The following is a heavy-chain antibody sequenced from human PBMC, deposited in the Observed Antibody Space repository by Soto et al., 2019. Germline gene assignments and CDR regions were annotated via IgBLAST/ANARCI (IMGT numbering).Heavy chain of an antibody. Sequence: GGSLRLSCAASGFTVSSNYMSWVRQAPGKGLEWVSVIYSGGSTYYADSVKGRFTISRDNSKDTLYLQMNSLRAEDTAVYYCARARVGAFDIWGQGTMVTVSS. CDR3: ARARVGAFDI. CDR2: IYSGGST. V-gene: IGHV3-53*01. CDR1: GFTVSSNY. J-gene: IGHJ3*02. D-gene: IGHD1-26*01.